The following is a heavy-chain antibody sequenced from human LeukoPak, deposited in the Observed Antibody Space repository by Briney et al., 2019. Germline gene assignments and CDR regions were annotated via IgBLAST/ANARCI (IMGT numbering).Heavy chain of an antibody. CDR1: GLTFSSYG. CDR3: ARPSLREQQLIYGMDV. V-gene: IGHV3-30*03. D-gene: IGHD6-13*01. Sequence: GRSLRLSCAVPGLTFSSYGMHWVRQAPGKGLDCLAVISYDGSNKYYADSVKGRFTISRDNSKNTLYLQMNSLRAEDTAVYYCARPSLREQQLIYGMDVWGQGTTVTVSS. J-gene: IGHJ6*02. CDR2: ISYDGSNK.